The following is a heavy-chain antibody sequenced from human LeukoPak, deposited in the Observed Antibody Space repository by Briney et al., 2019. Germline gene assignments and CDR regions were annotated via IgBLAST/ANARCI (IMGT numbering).Heavy chain of an antibody. CDR1: GYTFASYG. D-gene: IGHD3-10*01. Sequence: GASVKVSCKTSGYTFASYGISWVRQAPGQGLEWMGGIIPIFGTANYAQKFQGRVTITADESTSTAYMELSSLRSEDTAVYYCARERNQGSGGNDAFDIWGQGTMVTVSS. CDR2: IIPIFGTA. J-gene: IGHJ3*02. CDR3: ARERNQGSGGNDAFDI. V-gene: IGHV1-69*13.